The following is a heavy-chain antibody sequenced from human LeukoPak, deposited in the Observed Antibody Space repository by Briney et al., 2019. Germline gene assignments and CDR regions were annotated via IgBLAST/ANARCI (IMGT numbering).Heavy chain of an antibody. CDR2: IYYSGST. D-gene: IGHD3-10*01. CDR1: GGSISSYY. Sequence: SETLSLTCTVSGGSISSYYWSWIRQPPGKGLEWIGYIYYSGSTNYNPSLKSRVTMSVDTSKNQFSLKLSSVTAADTAVYYCARHVGFITMVRGVINNNWFDPWGQGTLVTVSS. V-gene: IGHV4-59*08. CDR3: ARHVGFITMVRGVINNNWFDP. J-gene: IGHJ5*02.